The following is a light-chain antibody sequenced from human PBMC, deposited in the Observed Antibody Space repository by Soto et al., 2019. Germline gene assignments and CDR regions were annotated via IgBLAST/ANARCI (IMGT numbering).Light chain of an antibody. J-gene: IGLJ6*01. CDR3: YSYSSHLTGV. Sequence: QSVLTQPASVSGSPGQSITISCTGTSSDVGGYNYVSWYQQHPGKAPKLMIFEVSNRPSGVSNRFSGSKSGNTASLTISGLQPQDYADYYCYSYSSHLTGVFDSGNQVTVL. CDR2: EVS. V-gene: IGLV2-14*01. CDR1: SSDVGGYNY.